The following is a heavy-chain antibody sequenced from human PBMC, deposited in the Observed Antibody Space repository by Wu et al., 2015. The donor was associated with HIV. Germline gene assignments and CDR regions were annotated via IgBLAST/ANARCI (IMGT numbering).Heavy chain of an antibody. CDR1: GYTFTGYY. CDR2: INPNSGGT. CDR3: ARVLDYYGSGSYYNFDY. D-gene: IGHD3-10*01. Sequence: QVQLVQSGAEVKKPGASVKVSCKASGYTFTGYYMHWVRQAPGQGLEWMGWINPNSGGTNYAQKFQGRVTMTRDTSISTAYMELSRLRSDDTAVYYCARVLDYYGSGSYYNFDYWGQETLVTVSS. J-gene: IGHJ4*02. V-gene: IGHV1-2*02.